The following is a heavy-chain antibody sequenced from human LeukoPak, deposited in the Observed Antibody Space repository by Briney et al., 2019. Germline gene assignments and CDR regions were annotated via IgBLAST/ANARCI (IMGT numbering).Heavy chain of an antibody. J-gene: IGHJ4*02. Sequence: ASVKVSCKASVYTCTAYYMHWVRQAPGQRLGWMGGINPNICGTDYAHKFQGRVTLTRDMSISTAYMELSRLRSDDTAVYYCATLRYSAFDQFDYWGQGNLVSVSS. CDR2: INPNICGT. V-gene: IGHV1-2*07. CDR3: ATLRYSAFDQFDY. D-gene: IGHD5-12*01. CDR1: VYTCTAYY.